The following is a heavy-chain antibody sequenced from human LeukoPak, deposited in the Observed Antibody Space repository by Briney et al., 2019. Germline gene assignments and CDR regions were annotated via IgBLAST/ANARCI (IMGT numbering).Heavy chain of an antibody. Sequence: PGGSLRLSCAASGFTFSSYAMHWVRQAPGKGLEYVSAISSNGGSTYYANSVKGRYTISRDNSKNTLYLQMNSLRAEDTAVYYCASGSGSYRTPYYYMDVWGTGTTVTVSS. CDR3: ASGSGSYRTPYYYMDV. CDR2: ISSNGGST. J-gene: IGHJ6*03. V-gene: IGHV3-64*01. D-gene: IGHD3-10*01. CDR1: GFTFSSYA.